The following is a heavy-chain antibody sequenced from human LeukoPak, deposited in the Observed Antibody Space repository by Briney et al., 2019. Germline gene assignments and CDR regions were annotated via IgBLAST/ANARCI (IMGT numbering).Heavy chain of an antibody. Sequence: PSETLTLTCTVSGGSISSSSYYWGWIRQPQGKGLEWLGRIYSNGSNYYNPSLKSRVTISVDTSKNQFSLKLSSMTTSDTAVYYCASRDAHQNSGYSYRVPYYFDYWGQGTLVTVSS. CDR2: IYSNGSN. D-gene: IGHD5-18*01. J-gene: IGHJ4*02. CDR1: GGSISSSSYY. V-gene: IGHV4-39*01. CDR3: ASRDAHQNSGYSYRVPYYFDY.